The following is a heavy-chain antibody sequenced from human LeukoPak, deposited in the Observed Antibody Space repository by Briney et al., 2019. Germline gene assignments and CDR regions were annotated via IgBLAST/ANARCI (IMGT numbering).Heavy chain of an antibody. J-gene: IGHJ4*02. D-gene: IGHD1-1*01. CDR3: AKAGTTWDYFDY. CDR2: ISGDGGST. Sequence: GGSLRLSCAASGFTFDDYAMHWVRQAPGKGLEWVSLISGDGGSTYYADSVKGRFTISRDNSKNSLYLQMNSLRAEDMALYYCAKAGTTWDYFDYWGQGTLVTVSS. CDR1: GFTFDDYA. V-gene: IGHV3-43*02.